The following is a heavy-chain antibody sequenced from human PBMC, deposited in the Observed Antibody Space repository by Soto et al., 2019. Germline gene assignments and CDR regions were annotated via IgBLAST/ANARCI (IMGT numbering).Heavy chain of an antibody. D-gene: IGHD2-15*01. CDR1: GVSISSGGYS. CDR2: MYYSGST. Sequence: SETLSLISAVSGVSISSGGYSWSCIRQPPGKGLEWIGYMYYSGSTYYNPSLKSRVTISVDTSKNQFSLKLSSVTAADTAVYYCASRISHYYYYGMDVWGQGTTVTVSS. CDR3: ASRISHYYYYGMDV. J-gene: IGHJ6*02. V-gene: IGHV4-30-2*03.